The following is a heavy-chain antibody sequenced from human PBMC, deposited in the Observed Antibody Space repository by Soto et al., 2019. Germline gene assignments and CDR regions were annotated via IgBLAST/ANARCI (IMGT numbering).Heavy chain of an antibody. CDR3: PKDLLAGTYYYYGMDV. Sequence: QVQLVESGGGVVQPGRSLRLSCAASGFTFSSYGMHWVRQAPGKGLEWVAVISYDGSNKYYADSVKGRFTISRDNSKNPLYLQINSLSAEDTAVYYCPKDLLAGTYYYYGMDVWGQGTTVTVSS. CDR2: ISYDGSNK. V-gene: IGHV3-30*18. D-gene: IGHD6-19*01. J-gene: IGHJ6*02. CDR1: GFTFSSYG.